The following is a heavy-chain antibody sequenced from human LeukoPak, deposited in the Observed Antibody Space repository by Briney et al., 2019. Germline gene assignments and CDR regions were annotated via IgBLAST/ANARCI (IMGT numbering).Heavy chain of an antibody. Sequence: GGSLRLSCAASGFTVSRNYMSWVRQAPGKGLEWVSDIYMGSATYYSDSVKGRFTISRDDSKNTLYLRMNSLKTEDTAVYFCARGYCSGGTCYGIDYWGQGTLVTVSS. V-gene: IGHV3-66*01. CDR1: GFTVSRNY. CDR2: IYMGSAT. CDR3: ARGYCSGGTCYGIDY. J-gene: IGHJ4*02. D-gene: IGHD2-15*01.